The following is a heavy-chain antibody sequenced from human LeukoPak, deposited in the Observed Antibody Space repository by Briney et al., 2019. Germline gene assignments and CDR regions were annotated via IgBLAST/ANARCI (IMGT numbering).Heavy chain of an antibody. Sequence: GGSLRLSCAASRFTFSSYAMSWVRQAPGKGLEWVSVIGGSNGITFYVGSVKGRFTISRDNSKDTLYLQMNSLRAEDTAVYYCARNENSGWGYFDYWGQGTLVTVSS. CDR1: RFTFSSYA. CDR3: ARNENSGWGYFDY. V-gene: IGHV3-23*01. CDR2: IGGSNGIT. J-gene: IGHJ4*02. D-gene: IGHD5-12*01.